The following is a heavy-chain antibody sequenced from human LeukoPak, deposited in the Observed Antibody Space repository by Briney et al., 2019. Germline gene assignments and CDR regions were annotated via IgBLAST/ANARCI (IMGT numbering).Heavy chain of an antibody. CDR3: ARGYSSSWSRGFDI. D-gene: IGHD6-13*01. V-gene: IGHV1-69*05. CDR1: GGTFSSYA. Sequence: GASVKVSCKASGGTFSSYAISWVRQAPGQGLEWMGGIIPIFGTANYAQKFQGRVTITTDESTSTAYMELSSLRSEDTAVYYCARGYSSSWSRGFDIWGQGTMVTVSS. J-gene: IGHJ3*02. CDR2: IIPIFGTA.